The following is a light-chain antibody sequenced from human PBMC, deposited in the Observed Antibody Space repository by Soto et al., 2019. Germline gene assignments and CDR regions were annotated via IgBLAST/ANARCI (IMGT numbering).Light chain of an antibody. V-gene: IGKV1-5*01. CDR1: QSISGW. CDR3: HQYNSYS. Sequence: DIKMNQSPSTLSASVGDRVTLTCRASQSISGWLAWYQQKPGKAPKLLIYAASSLQSGVPSRFSGSGSGTEFTLTISSLQPDDFATYYCHQYNSYSFGQGTKVDIK. CDR2: AAS. J-gene: IGKJ1*01.